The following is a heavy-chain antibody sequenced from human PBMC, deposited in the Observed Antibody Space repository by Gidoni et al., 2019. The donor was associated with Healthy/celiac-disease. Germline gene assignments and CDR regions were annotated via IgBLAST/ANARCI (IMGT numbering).Heavy chain of an antibody. CDR2: IIPIFGTA. CDR1: GGTFSSYA. V-gene: IGHV1-69*01. J-gene: IGHJ5*02. Sequence: QVQLVQSGAEVKKPGSSVKVSCQASGGTFSSYAISWVRQAPGQGLEWMGGIIPIFGTANYAQKFQGRVTITADESTSTAYMELSSLRSEDTAVYYCARPPPNCSGGSCYSWFDPWGQGTLVTVSS. D-gene: IGHD2-15*01. CDR3: ARPPPNCSGGSCYSWFDP.